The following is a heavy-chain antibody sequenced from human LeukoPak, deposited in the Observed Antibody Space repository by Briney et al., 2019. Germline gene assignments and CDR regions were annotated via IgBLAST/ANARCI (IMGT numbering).Heavy chain of an antibody. Sequence: SVTVSCKASGGTFSSYAFSWVRQAPGQGLEWMGGIIPIFGTASYAQKFQGRVTIAADESTSTAYMELSSLRSEDTAVYYCASESTSNFYMDVWGKGTTVTVSS. D-gene: IGHD2-2*01. CDR2: IIPIFGTA. J-gene: IGHJ6*03. CDR1: GGTFSSYA. CDR3: ASESTSNFYMDV. V-gene: IGHV1-69*13.